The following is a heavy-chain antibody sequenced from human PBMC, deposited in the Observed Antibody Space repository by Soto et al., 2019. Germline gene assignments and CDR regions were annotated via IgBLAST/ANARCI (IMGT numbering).Heavy chain of an antibody. CDR2: ISYDGSNK. Sequence: GGSLRLSCAASGFTFSSYGMHWVRQAPGKGLEWVAVISYDGSNKYYADSVKGRFTISRDNSKNTLYLQMNSLRAEDTAVYYCAALYGVTVTYDYWGQGTLVTVSS. CDR3: AALYGVTVTYDY. J-gene: IGHJ4*02. V-gene: IGHV3-30*03. CDR1: GFTFSSYG. D-gene: IGHD4-17*01.